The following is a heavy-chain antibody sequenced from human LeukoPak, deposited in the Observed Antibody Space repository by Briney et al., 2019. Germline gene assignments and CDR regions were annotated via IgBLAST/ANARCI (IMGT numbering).Heavy chain of an antibody. CDR1: GYTFTGYY. CDR3: ARDSGEMATMADAFDI. J-gene: IGHJ3*02. D-gene: IGHD5-24*01. Sequence: GASVKVSCKASGYTFTGYYMHWVRQAPGQGLEWMGWINPNSGGTNYAQKFQGRVTMTRDTSISTAYMELSRLRSDDTAVYYCARDSGEMATMADAFDIWGQGTMVTVSS. V-gene: IGHV1-2*02. CDR2: INPNSGGT.